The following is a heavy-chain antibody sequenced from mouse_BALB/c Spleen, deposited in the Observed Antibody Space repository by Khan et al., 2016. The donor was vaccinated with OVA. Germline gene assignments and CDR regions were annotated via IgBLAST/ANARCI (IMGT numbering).Heavy chain of an antibody. D-gene: IGHD1-1*01. Sequence: EVQLQVSGPELVKPGASVKISCKASGYSFTGYFMNWVMQSHGKSLEWIGRINPHIGETFYNQKFKGKATLTVDESSSTVHMELRSLASEDSAVYYCARKNGSDFDYWGQGTTLTVSS. CDR1: GYSFTGYF. V-gene: IGHV1-20*02. CDR2: INPHIGET. J-gene: IGHJ2*01. CDR3: ARKNGSDFDY.